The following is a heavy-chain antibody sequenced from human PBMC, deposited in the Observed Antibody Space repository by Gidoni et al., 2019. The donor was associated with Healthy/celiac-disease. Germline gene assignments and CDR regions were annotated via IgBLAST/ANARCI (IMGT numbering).Heavy chain of an antibody. CDR3: AKENYYDSSGYYYKSNWFDP. Sequence: EVQLLESGGGLVQPGGSLRLSCAASGFTFSSYALCWVRQAPGKGLEWVSAISGSGGSTYYADSVKGRFTISRDNSKNTLYLQMNSLRAEDTAVYYCAKENYYDSSGYYYKSNWFDPWGQGTLVTVSS. D-gene: IGHD3-22*01. J-gene: IGHJ5*02. CDR1: GFTFSSYA. CDR2: ISGSGGST. V-gene: IGHV3-23*01.